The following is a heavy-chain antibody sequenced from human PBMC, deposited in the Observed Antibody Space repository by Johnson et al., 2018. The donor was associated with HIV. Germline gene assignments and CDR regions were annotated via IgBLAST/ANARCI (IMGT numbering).Heavy chain of an antibody. CDR2: IRYDGSNK. CDR3: TTDGVTIFGVVIPDAFDI. Sequence: QVHLVESGGGVVQPGGSLRLSCAASGFTFSSYGMHWVRQAPGKGLEWVAFIRYDGSNKYYADSVKGRFTISRDNSKNTLYLQMNSLKTEDTAVYYCTTDGVTIFGVVIPDAFDIWGQGTMVTVSS. D-gene: IGHD3-3*01. CDR1: GFTFSSYG. V-gene: IGHV3-30*02. J-gene: IGHJ3*02.